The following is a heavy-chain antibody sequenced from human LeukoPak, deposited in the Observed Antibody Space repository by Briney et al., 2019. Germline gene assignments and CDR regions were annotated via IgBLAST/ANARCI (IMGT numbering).Heavy chain of an antibody. CDR3: ARESDYYYGMDV. CDR2: ISSSSGYI. Sequence: GGSLRLSCAASGFTFSGYSMNWVRQAPGKGLEWVSSISSSSGYIYDADSVKGRFTISRDNARNSLYLQMNSLRAEDTAVYYCARESDYYYGMDVWGQGTTVTVSS. CDR1: GFTFSGYS. J-gene: IGHJ6*02. V-gene: IGHV3-21*01.